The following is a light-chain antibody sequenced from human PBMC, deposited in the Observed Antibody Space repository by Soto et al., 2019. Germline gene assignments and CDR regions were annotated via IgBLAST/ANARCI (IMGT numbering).Light chain of an antibody. CDR1: QSISIY. J-gene: IGKJ4*01. CDR3: QQVSSTPQT. Sequence: DIQMTQSPSSLSAFVGDRVIITCRASQSISIYLNWYQQKPGQAPKLLINLASTLQSGVPSRFSGGGSGTDFTLAISSLQPEDFATYYCQQVSSTPQTFGGGTKVEI. CDR2: LAS. V-gene: IGKV1-39*01.